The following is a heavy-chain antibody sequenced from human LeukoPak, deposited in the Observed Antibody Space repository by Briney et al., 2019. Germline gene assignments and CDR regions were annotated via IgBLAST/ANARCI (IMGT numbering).Heavy chain of an antibody. D-gene: IGHD3-22*01. Sequence: GGSLRLSCAASGFTFSSHAMHWVRQAPGKGLEWVAVVSYDGSNKYYADSVKGRFTISRDNAKNSLYLQMNSLRAEDTAVYYCARDLASKGDSSGVNPNWFDPWGQGTLVTVSS. CDR3: ARDLASKGDSSGVNPNWFDP. J-gene: IGHJ5*02. CDR1: GFTFSSHA. V-gene: IGHV3-30-3*01. CDR2: VSYDGSNK.